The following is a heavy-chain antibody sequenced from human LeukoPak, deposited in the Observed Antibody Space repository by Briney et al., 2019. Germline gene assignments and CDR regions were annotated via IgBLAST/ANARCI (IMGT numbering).Heavy chain of an antibody. CDR1: GYIFTSYG. V-gene: IGHV1-18*01. D-gene: IGHD2-15*01. CDR3: ARNCSGGGVDY. Sequence: ASVKVSCKASGYIFTSYGISWVRQAPGQGLEWMGWISAYNGNTNYAQKLQDRVTMTTDTSTSTAYMELRSLRSDDTAVYYCARNCSGGGVDYWGQGTLVTVSS. J-gene: IGHJ4*02. CDR2: ISAYNGNT.